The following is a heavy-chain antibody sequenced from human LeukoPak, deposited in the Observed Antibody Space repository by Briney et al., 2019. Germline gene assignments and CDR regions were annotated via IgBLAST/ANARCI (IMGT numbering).Heavy chain of an antibody. CDR2: ISVYNGNT. CDR3: ARGPHYYDSGSYYPFDY. V-gene: IGHV1-18*01. Sequence: ASVKVSCKGSGYTFTTYGISWVRQAPGQGLEWMGWISVYNGNTNYAQKFQGRVTMTTDTSTNTTYMELRSLISDDTAVYYCARGPHYYDSGSYYPFDYWGQGTLVTVSS. J-gene: IGHJ4*02. D-gene: IGHD3-10*01. CDR1: GYTFTTYG.